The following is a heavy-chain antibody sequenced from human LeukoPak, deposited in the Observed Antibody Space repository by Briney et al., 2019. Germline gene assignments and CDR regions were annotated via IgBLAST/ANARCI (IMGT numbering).Heavy chain of an antibody. V-gene: IGHV3-33*06. CDR2: IWYDGSNK. CDR3: AKDYSGSYQYFQH. D-gene: IGHD1-26*01. J-gene: IGHJ1*01. Sequence: GGSLRLSCAVSGFTFSNYGMHWVRQAPGKGLEWVALIWYDGSNKFYADSVKGRFTISRDNSRGTLYLQMSSLRAEDTAMYYCAKDYSGSYQYFQHWGQGTLVTVSA. CDR1: GFTFSNYG.